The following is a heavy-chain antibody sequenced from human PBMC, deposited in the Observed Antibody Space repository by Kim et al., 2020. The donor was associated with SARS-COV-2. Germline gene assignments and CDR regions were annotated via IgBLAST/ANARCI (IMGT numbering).Heavy chain of an antibody. Sequence: SVKGRFTISRDNSKNTLYLQMNSLRAEDTDVYYCAKAGYYGSGSYDGMDVWGQGTTVTVSS. J-gene: IGHJ6*02. V-gene: IGHV3-23*01. CDR3: AKAGYYGSGSYDGMDV. D-gene: IGHD3-10*01.